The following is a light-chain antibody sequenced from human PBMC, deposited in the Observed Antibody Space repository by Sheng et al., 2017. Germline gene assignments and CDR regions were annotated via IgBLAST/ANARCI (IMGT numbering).Light chain of an antibody. Sequence: QSVLTQSPSASGTPGQRVTISCSGSSSNIGSHYVYWYQQLPGTAPKLLIYRNNQRPSGVPDRFSGSKSGTSASLAISGLRSEDEADYHCATWDDSRVVFGGGTKLTVL. V-gene: IGLV1-47*01. J-gene: IGLJ2*01. CDR1: SSNIGSHY. CDR2: RNN. CDR3: ATWDDSRVV.